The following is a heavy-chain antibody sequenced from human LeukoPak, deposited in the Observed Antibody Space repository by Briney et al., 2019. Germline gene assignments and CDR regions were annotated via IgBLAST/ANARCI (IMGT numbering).Heavy chain of an antibody. V-gene: IGHV4-59*01. CDR1: GGSIRSSH. J-gene: IGHJ5*02. D-gene: IGHD1-26*01. Sequence: PSETLSLTRTVSGGSIRSSHWSWIRQPPGKGLEFIGYIYYSGSSNYNPSLKSRVTMSVDTSKNQFFLKLNSVTAADTAVYYCAKAAGYSTIYWFDPWGQGTLVTVSS. CDR3: AKAAGYSTIYWFDP. CDR2: IYYSGSS.